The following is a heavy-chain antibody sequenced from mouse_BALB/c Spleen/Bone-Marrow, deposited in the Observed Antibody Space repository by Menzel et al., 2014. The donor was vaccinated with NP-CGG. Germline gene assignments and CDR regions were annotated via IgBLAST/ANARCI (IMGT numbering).Heavy chain of an antibody. Sequence: EVKLVESGPELVKPGASVKMSCKASGYTFTSYIMHWVKQKPGQGLEWIGYINPYNDGTKYNEKFKGKATLTSDKSSSTAYMELSSLTSEDSAVYYSARRWLPYAMDYWGQGTSVTVSS. CDR2: INPYNDGT. D-gene: IGHD2-3*01. J-gene: IGHJ4*01. CDR1: GYTFTSYI. V-gene: IGHV1-14*01. CDR3: ARRWLPYAMDY.